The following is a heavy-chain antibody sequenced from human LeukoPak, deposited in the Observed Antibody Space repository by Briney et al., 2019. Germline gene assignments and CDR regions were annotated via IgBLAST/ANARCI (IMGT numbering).Heavy chain of an antibody. CDR1: GFTFSSYG. J-gene: IGHJ3*02. V-gene: IGHV3-23*01. D-gene: IGHD1-26*01. CDR3: AKDYSGMTDAFDI. Sequence: RTGGSLRLSCAASGFTFSSYGMSWVRQAPGKGLEWVSAISGSGGSTYYADSVKGRFTISRDNSKNTLYLQMNSLRAEDTAVYYCAKDYSGMTDAFDIWGQGTMVTVSS. CDR2: ISGSGGST.